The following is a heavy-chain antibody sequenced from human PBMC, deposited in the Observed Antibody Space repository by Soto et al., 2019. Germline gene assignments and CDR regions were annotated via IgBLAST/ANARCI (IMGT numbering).Heavy chain of an antibody. CDR2: MYSSGDI. J-gene: IGHJ4*01. Sequence: GGSLRLSCLVSGFTVNTIYMYWVRKAPGRGLGGVSAMYSSGDIHYADSGKGRFTISKDTSENTLYLRMDKLRVEDTAVYFCVSRIPSWVFDYWGQGTLGTV. CDR3: VSRIPSWVFDY. CDR1: GFTVNTIY. V-gene: IGHV3-53*01. D-gene: IGHD3-16*01.